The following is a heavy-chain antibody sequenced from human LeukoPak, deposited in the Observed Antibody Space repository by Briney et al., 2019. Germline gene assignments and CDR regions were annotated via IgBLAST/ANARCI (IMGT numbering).Heavy chain of an antibody. CDR2: ISSSGSTI. J-gene: IGHJ4*02. CDR3: ARDCASRTWYYYDSSGYLSGCY. Sequence: GGSLRLSCAASGFTFSDYYMSWIRQAPGKGLEWVSYISSSGSTIYYADSVKGRFTISRDNAKNSLYLQMNSLRAEDTAVYYCARDCASRTWYYYDSSGYLSGCYWGQGTLVTVSS. CDR1: GFTFSDYY. D-gene: IGHD3-22*01. V-gene: IGHV3-11*04.